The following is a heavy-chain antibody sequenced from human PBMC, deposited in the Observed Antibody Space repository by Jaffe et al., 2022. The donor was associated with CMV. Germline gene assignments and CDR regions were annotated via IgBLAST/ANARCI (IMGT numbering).Heavy chain of an antibody. Sequence: EVQLVESGGGLVQPGGSLRLSCAASGVSISDFNMNWVRQAPGKGLEWISYIGTTSGATYYADSVRGRFTISRDNAKNSLFLQMNSLRDEDTAVYYCATYIIPAYWGQGTLVTVSS. CDR1: GVSISDFN. CDR2: IGTTSGAT. J-gene: IGHJ4*02. V-gene: IGHV3-48*02. CDR3: ATYIIPAY. D-gene: IGHD2-2*02.